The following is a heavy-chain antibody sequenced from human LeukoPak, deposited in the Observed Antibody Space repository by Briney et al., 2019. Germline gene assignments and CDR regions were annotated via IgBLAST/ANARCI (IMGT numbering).Heavy chain of an antibody. J-gene: IGHJ4*02. D-gene: IGHD1-26*01. CDR3: ARDTVGVTDY. V-gene: IGHV3-7*01. CDR2: IRQDGNEI. CDR1: GFSFRNYW. Sequence: GGSLRLSCAASGFSFRNYWMSWVRQAPGKGLEWVANIRQDGNEIYYADSVKGRFTISRDNAKKSPYLQMNSLRAEDTALYYCARDTVGVTDYWGQGTLVTVSS.